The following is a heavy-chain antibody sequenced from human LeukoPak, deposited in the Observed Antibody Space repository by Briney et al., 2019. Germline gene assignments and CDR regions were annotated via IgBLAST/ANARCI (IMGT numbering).Heavy chain of an antibody. D-gene: IGHD3-16*02. J-gene: IGHJ4*02. Sequence: ASVKVSCKASGYTFTGYYMHWVRQAPGQGFEWMGWINPNSGGTNYAQKFQGRVTMTRDTSISTAYMELSRLRSDDTAVYYCARVLYDYVWGSYRYRGTFDYWGQGTLVTVSS. V-gene: IGHV1-2*02. CDR3: ARVLYDYVWGSYRYRGTFDY. CDR1: GYTFTGYY. CDR2: INPNSGGT.